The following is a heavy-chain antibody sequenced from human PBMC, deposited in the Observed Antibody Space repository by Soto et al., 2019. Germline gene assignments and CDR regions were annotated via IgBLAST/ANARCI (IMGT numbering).Heavy chain of an antibody. CDR2: INPNSGGT. D-gene: IGHD3-22*01. J-gene: IGHJ3*02. CDR3: AIPYYYDSSGYYSDAFDI. Sequence: ASVKVSCKASGYTFTGYYMHWLRQAPGQGLEWMGWINPNSGGTSYAQKFQGWVTMTRDTSISTAYMELSRLRSDDTAVYYCAIPYYYDSSGYYSDAFDIWGQGTMVTVSS. CDR1: GYTFTGYY. V-gene: IGHV1-2*04.